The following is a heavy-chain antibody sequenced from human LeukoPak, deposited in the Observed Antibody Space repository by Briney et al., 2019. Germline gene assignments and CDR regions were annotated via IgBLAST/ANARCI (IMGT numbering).Heavy chain of an antibody. V-gene: IGHV4-59*01. D-gene: IGHD3-3*01. CDR3: ARAGDFWSPFDP. J-gene: IGHJ5*02. Sequence: PSETLSLTCTVSGGSISSYYWSWIRQPPGEGLEWIGYIYYSGSTNYNPSLKSRVTISVDTSKNQFSLKLCSVTAADTAVYYCARAGDFWSPFDPWGQGTLVTVSS. CDR2: IYYSGST. CDR1: GGSISSYY.